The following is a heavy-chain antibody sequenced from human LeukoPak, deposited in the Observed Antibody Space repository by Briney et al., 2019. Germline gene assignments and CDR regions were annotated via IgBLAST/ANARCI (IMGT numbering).Heavy chain of an antibody. D-gene: IGHD2-2*01. CDR2: INHSEST. J-gene: IGHJ4*02. V-gene: IGHV4-34*09. CDR3: ARDPRSSVGYCSSTSCQDY. CDR1: GGSFSGYY. Sequence: SETLSLTCAVYGGSFSGYYWSWIRQPPGKGLEWIGEINHSESTNYNPSLKSRVTISVDTSKNQFSLKLSSVTAADTAVYYCARDPRSSVGYCSSTSCQDYWGQGTLVTVSS.